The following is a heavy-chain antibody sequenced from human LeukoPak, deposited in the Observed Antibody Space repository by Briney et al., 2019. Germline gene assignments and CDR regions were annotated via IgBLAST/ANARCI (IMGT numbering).Heavy chain of an antibody. V-gene: IGHV1-18*01. CDR2: ISAYNGNT. CDR3: ARDMLSNGLFDY. J-gene: IGHJ4*02. Sequence: ASVKVSCKASGYTFTSYGISWVRQTPGQGLEWMGWISAYNGNTNYAQKLQGRVTMTTDTSTSTAYMELRSLRSDDTAVYYCARDMLSNGLFDYWGQGTLVTVSS. D-gene: IGHD3-10*02. CDR1: GYTFTSYG.